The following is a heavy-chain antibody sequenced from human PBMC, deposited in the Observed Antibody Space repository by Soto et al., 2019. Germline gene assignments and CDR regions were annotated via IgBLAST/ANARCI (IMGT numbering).Heavy chain of an antibody. CDR3: AKHAAAAAPDY. CDR2: ISASGGGT. V-gene: IGHV3-23*01. CDR1: GFTFSSYA. D-gene: IGHD6-13*01. Sequence: GVSLSLSFTASGFTFSSYAMSWVRQAPGKGLEWVSLISASGGGTYYADSVKGRFTISRDNSKNTLYLQMNSLRAEDTAVYYCAKHAAAAAPDYWGQGTQVTVSS. J-gene: IGHJ4*02.